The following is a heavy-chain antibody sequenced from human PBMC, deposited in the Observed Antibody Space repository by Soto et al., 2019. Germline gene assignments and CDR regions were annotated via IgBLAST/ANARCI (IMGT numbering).Heavy chain of an antibody. CDR3: TRRYDSSGYWSRGVDGMDV. CDR2: IRSKANSYAT. Sequence: EVQLVVSGGGLVQPGGSLKLSCAASGFTFSGSAMHWVRQASGKGLEWVGRIRSKANSYATAYAASVKGRFTISRDDSKNTAYLQMNSLKTEDTAVYYCTRRYDSSGYWSRGVDGMDVWGQGTTVTVSS. V-gene: IGHV3-73*01. J-gene: IGHJ6*02. D-gene: IGHD3-22*01. CDR1: GFTFSGSA.